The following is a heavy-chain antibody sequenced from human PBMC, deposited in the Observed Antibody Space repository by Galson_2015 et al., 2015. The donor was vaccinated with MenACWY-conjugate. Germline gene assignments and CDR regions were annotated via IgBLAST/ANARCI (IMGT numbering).Heavy chain of an antibody. V-gene: IGHV6-1*01. D-gene: IGHD5-12*01. CDR3: AREGEGSGYDSGFDY. Sequence: CAISGDSVSSNSAAWNWIRQSPSRGLEWLGRTYYRSKWYNDYAVSVKSRITINPDTSKNQFSLQLNSVTPEDTAVYYCAREGEGSGYDSGFDYWGQGTLVTVSS. J-gene: IGHJ4*02. CDR2: TYYRSKWYN. CDR1: GDSVSSNSAA.